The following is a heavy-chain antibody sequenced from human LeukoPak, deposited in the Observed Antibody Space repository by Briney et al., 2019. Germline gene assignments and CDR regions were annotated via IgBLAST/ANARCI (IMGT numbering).Heavy chain of an antibody. CDR3: ARGRMGSGGFNY. Sequence: GGSLRLSCAASGFTFSTDNMNWVRQAPGKGLEWVSYISSGGSTIYCADSVKGRFTISRDNAKNSLFLQMNSLRAEDSAVYYCARGRMGSGGFNYWGQGTLVTVSS. CDR1: GFTFSTDN. D-gene: IGHD6-19*01. CDR2: ISSGGSTI. V-gene: IGHV3-48*01. J-gene: IGHJ4*02.